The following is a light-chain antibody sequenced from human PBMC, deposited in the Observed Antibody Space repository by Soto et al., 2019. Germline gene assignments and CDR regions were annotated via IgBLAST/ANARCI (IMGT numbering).Light chain of an antibody. Sequence: IHLTQSPSSLSASVGDRVSISCRASLGISNYLAWYQQKPGTAPNLLIYAASTLQSGVPSRFSGSGSGTDFTLTISSLQPEDFATYYCQQLNSFPPTFGQGTRLDIK. CDR1: LGISNY. CDR2: AAS. J-gene: IGKJ5*01. CDR3: QQLNSFPPT. V-gene: IGKV1-9*01.